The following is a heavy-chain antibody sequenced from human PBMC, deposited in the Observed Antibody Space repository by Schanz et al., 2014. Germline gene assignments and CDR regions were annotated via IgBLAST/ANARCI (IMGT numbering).Heavy chain of an antibody. Sequence: QVQLVQSGAEVKKPGASVKVSCKASGYTFTGHHMHWVRQAPGQGLEWMGWINPKSSDRNYAQKFQGRVSMTRDTSISAAYMELSSLTSDDTAVYYCARDDRVVEWPLLGSWGQGTLVTVSS. CDR2: INPKSSDR. V-gene: IGHV1-2*02. CDR3: ARDDRVVEWPLLGS. D-gene: IGHD3-3*01. J-gene: IGHJ5*02. CDR1: GYTFTGHH.